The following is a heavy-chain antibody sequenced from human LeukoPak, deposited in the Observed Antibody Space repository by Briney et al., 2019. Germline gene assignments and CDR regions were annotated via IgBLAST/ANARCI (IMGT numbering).Heavy chain of an antibody. CDR2: ISGSGGST. J-gene: IGHJ4*02. Sequence: GGSLRLSCAASGFTFSNYAMSWVRQAPRKGLEWVSAISGSGGSTYYAHSVKGRFTISRDNSKNTLYLQMNSLRAEDTAVYYCAKDPPDCSSTSCYVDPPGTDYWGQGTLVTVSS. CDR1: GFTFSNYA. D-gene: IGHD2-2*01. CDR3: AKDPPDCSSTSCYVDPPGTDY. V-gene: IGHV3-23*01.